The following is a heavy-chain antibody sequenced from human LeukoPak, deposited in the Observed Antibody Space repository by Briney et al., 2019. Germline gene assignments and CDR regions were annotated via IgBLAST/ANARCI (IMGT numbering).Heavy chain of an antibody. CDR3: ARDRRGDNKNWFDP. CDR2: IIPIFGTA. CDR1: GGTFSSYA. D-gene: IGHD2/OR15-2a*01. V-gene: IGHV1-69*01. Sequence: SVKVSCKASGGTFSSYAISWVRQAPGQGLEWMGWIIPIFGTANYAQKFQGRVTITADESTSTAYMELSSLRSEDTAVYYCARDRRGDNKNWFDPWGQGTLVTVSS. J-gene: IGHJ5*02.